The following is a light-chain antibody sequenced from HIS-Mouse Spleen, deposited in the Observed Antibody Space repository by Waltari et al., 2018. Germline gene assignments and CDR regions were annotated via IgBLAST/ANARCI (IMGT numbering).Light chain of an antibody. CDR3: QVWDSSSDHVV. J-gene: IGLJ2*01. CDR2: DDS. CDR1: NHGRKS. Sequence: SYVLTQPPSVSVAPGKTARITCGGNNHGRKSVHLYKQKPGQAPVLVVYDDSARPSGIPEGFSGSNSGNTATLTISRVEAGDEADYYCQVWDSSSDHVVFGGGTKLTVL. V-gene: IGLV3-21*03.